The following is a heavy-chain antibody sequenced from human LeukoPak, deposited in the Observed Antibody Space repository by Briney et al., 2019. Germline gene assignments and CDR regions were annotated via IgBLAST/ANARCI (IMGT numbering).Heavy chain of an antibody. V-gene: IGHV4-59*08. Sequence: SETLSLTCSVSGGSIGSHYWTWIRQPPGKGLEWIGNIYYSGSTNYNPSLKSRVTISVDTSKNQFSLKLSSVTAADTAVYYCARRQTYFDYWGQGTLVTVSS. CDR3: ARRQTYFDY. CDR1: GGSIGSHY. J-gene: IGHJ4*02. CDR2: IYYSGST.